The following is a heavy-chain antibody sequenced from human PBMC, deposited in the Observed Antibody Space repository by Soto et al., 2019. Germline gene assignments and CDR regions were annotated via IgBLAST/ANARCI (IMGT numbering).Heavy chain of an antibody. Sequence: VPLVESGGGSVQPGGSLRLSCVASGITFSGFWRHWVRQVPGKGLVWVARVDSAGSGTSYADSVKVRFTIARDNAKNTLSLQMDSLRVEDTAVYYCATVFEHWGQGIPVTVSS. CDR3: ATVFEH. CDR2: VDSAGSGT. CDR1: GITFSGFW. J-gene: IGHJ4*02. V-gene: IGHV3-74*01.